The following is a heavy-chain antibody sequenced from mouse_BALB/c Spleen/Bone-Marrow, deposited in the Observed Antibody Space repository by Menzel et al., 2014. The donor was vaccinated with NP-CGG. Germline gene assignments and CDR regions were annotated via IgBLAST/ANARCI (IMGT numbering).Heavy chain of an antibody. Sequence: VQLQQSGAELARPGASVKLSCKASGYTFTSYYIHWVKQRPGQGLEWIGWIYPGDGSTKYNEKFKGKTTLTADKSSSTAYMLLSSLTSEDSAIYFCARGDYYYGSSRAWFAYWGQGTLVTVSA. J-gene: IGHJ3*01. CDR3: ARGDYYYGSSRAWFAY. CDR1: GYTFTSYY. D-gene: IGHD1-1*01. V-gene: IGHV1S56*01. CDR2: IYPGDGST.